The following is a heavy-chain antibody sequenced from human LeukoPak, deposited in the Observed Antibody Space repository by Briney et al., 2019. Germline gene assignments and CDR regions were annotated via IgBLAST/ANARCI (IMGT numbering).Heavy chain of an antibody. J-gene: IGHJ4*02. D-gene: IGHD1/OR15-1a*01. CDR2: IYYSGST. CDR1: GGSISSGGYY. V-gene: IGHV4-61*08. CDR3: ARQQGPFFFDY. Sequence: PSETLSLTCTVSGGSISSGGYYWSWIRQPPGKGLEWIGYIYYSGSTNYNSSLKSRVTISVDTSKNQLSLKLSSVTAADTAVYYCARQQGPFFFDYWGQGTLVTVSS.